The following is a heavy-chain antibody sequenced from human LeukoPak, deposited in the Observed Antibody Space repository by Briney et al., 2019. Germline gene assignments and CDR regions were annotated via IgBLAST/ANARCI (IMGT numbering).Heavy chain of an antibody. J-gene: IGHJ4*02. V-gene: IGHV3-33*06. Sequence: QPGRSLRLSCAASGFTFSSYGMHWVRQAPGKGLEWVAVIWYDGSNKYYADSVKGRFTISRYNSKNTLYLQMNSLRAEDTAVYYCAKASSSIRPFDYWGQGTLVTVSS. CDR3: AKASSSIRPFDY. D-gene: IGHD3-10*01. CDR2: IWYDGSNK. CDR1: GFTFSSYG.